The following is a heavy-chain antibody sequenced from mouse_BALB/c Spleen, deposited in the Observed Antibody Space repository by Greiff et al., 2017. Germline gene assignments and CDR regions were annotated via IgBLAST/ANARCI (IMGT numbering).Heavy chain of an antibody. CDR2: ISSGGSYT. CDR3: TRDGGEGYFDY. Sequence: EVKVVESGGGLVKPGGSLKLSCAASGFTFSSYTMSWVRQTPEKRLEWVATISSGGSYTYYPDSVKGRFTISRDNAKNTLYLQMSSLKSEDTAMYYFTRDGGEGYFDYWGQGTTLTVSA. CDR1: GFTFSSYT. J-gene: IGHJ2*01. V-gene: IGHV5-6-4*01.